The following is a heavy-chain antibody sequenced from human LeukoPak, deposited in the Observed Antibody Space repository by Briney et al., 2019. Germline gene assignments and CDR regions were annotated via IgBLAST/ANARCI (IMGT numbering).Heavy chain of an antibody. CDR2: ISGGGGTR. D-gene: IGHD3-22*01. V-gene: IGHV3-23*01. CDR3: AKDSGPYTSGYYGH. J-gene: IGHJ4*02. Sequence: GGSLRLSCAASGFTFSSYAMSWVRQAPGKRLEWVSAISGGGGTRYYADSVKGRFPISRDNPKHTLFLQMHSLRAEDTAVYYCAKDSGPYTSGYYGHWGQGTLVPVSS. CDR1: GFTFSSYA.